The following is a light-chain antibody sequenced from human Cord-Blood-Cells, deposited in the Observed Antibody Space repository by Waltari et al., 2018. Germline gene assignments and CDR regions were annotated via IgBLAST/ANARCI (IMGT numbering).Light chain of an antibody. CDR3: SSYTSSSLYV. CDR2: EVR. J-gene: IGLJ1*01. Sequence: QSALTQPASVSGSPGQSITISCTGTSSDVGGYNSVSWYQQHPGKAPKLMIYEVRNRPSGVSNRFSGSKSGNTASLTISGLQAEDEADYYCSSYTSSSLYVFGTGTKVTVL. CDR1: SSDVGGYNS. V-gene: IGLV2-14*01.